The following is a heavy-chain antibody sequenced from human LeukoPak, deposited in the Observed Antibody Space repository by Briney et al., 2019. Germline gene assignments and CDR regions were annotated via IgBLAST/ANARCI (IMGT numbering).Heavy chain of an antibody. CDR1: GFSLSTSGMC. D-gene: IGHD3-10*01. Sequence: ESGPALVKPTQTLTLTCTFSGFSLSTSGMCVSWIRQPPGKALEWLARLDWDDDKYYSTSLKTRLTISKDTSKNQVVLTMTNMDPVDTATYYCARIKFHYYGSGSYSDWGQGTLVTVSS. J-gene: IGHJ4*02. V-gene: IGHV2-70*11. CDR2: LDWDDDK. CDR3: ARIKFHYYGSGSYSD.